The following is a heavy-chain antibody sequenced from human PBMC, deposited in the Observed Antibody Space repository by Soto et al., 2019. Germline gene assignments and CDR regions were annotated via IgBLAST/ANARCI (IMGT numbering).Heavy chain of an antibody. V-gene: IGHV3-30*03. CDR3: ARWYHGMDV. CDR1: GFTFSSYG. Sequence: QVQLVESGGGVVQPGRSLRLSCAASGFTFSSYGMHWVRQAPGKGLEWVAVISYDGSNKYYADSVKGRFTISRDNSKNTLYLQMNSLRAEDTAVYYCARWYHGMDVWGQGTTVTVSS. J-gene: IGHJ6*02. CDR2: ISYDGSNK. D-gene: IGHD6-13*01.